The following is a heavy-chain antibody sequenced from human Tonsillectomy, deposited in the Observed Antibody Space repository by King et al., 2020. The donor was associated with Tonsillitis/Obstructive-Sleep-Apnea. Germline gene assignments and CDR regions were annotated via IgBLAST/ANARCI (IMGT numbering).Heavy chain of an antibody. CDR2: INHSGST. V-gene: IGHV4-34*01. J-gene: IGHJ4*02. D-gene: IGHD3-10*01. Sequence: VQLQQWGAGLLKPSETQSLTCAVYGGSFSGYYWSWIRQPPGKGLEWIGEINHSGSTNYNPSLKSRVTISVDTSKNQFSLKLSSVTAADTAVYYCARGDYGSGSWDADYWGQGTLVTVSS. CDR1: GGSFSGYY. CDR3: ARGDYGSGSWDADY.